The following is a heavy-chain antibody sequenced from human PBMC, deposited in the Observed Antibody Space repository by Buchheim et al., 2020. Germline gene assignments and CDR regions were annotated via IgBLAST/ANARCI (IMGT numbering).Heavy chain of an antibody. CDR2: IGYDGSYE. Sequence: QMHLVESGGGVVQPGGSLRVSCEASGFSFHEYAMQWVRQAPGKGLEWVALIGYDGSYEYYVDSVKGRFTISRDNSKNTLYLQMNSLRAEDTAVYYCARGAYGDYVFDYWGQGTL. CDR3: ARGAYGDYVFDY. CDR1: GFSFHEYA. V-gene: IGHV3-30-3*01. D-gene: IGHD4-17*01. J-gene: IGHJ4*02.